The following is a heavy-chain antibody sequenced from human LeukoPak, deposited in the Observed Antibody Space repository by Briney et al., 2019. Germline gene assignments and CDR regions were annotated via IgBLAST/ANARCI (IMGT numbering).Heavy chain of an antibody. D-gene: IGHD3-16*02. CDR3: ARTANDDYVWGSYRFSYYFDY. CDR1: XGSXXXYY. J-gene: IGHJ4*02. V-gene: IGHV4-34*01. Sequence: YXGSXXXYYWSWIRQPPGKWLEWIGEINHSGSTNYNPSLKSRVTISVDTSKNQFSLKLSSVTAADTAVYYCARTANDDYVWGSYRFSYYFDYWGQGTLVTVSS. CDR2: INHSGST.